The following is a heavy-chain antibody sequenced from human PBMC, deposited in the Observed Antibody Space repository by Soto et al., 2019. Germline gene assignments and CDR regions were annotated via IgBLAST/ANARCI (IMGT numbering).Heavy chain of an antibody. D-gene: IGHD5-18*01. V-gene: IGHV1-46*01. J-gene: IGHJ4*02. CDR3: ARPRGYSYGFDY. Sequence: ASVKVSCKASGYTFTTYYMHWVRQAPGQGLEWMGIINPSGGSTNYAQKFQGRVTMTRDTSTSTVYMELRSLRSDDTAVYYCARPRGYSYGFDYWGQGTLVTVSS. CDR1: GYTFTTYY. CDR2: INPSGGST.